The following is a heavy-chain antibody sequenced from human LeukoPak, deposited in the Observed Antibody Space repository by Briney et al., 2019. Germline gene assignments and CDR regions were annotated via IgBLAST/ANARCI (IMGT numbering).Heavy chain of an antibody. CDR1: GGSFSGYY. CDR2: INYNGST. Sequence: SETLSLTCAVSGGSFSGYYWSWIRQPPGKGLEWVGEINYNGSTNYNPSLKSRVTISVDTSKNQFSLKLNSVTAADTAVYYCARGGPVELPNYWGQGTLVTVSS. J-gene: IGHJ4*02. V-gene: IGHV4-34*01. D-gene: IGHD1-7*01. CDR3: ARGGPVELPNY.